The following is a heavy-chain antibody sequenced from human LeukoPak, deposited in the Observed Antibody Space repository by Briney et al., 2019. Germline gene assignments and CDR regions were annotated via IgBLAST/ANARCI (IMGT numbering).Heavy chain of an antibody. V-gene: IGHV3-11*01. CDR2: ISSSGSTI. Sequence: PGGSLRLSCAASGFTFSDYYMSWIRQAPGKGLEWVSYISSSGSTIYYADSVKGRFTISRDNAKNPLYLPMNSLRAEDTAGYYCARVQTGYYGSGSYYAQYFDYWGQGTLVNVSS. J-gene: IGHJ4*02. CDR1: GFTFSDYY. D-gene: IGHD3-10*01. CDR3: ARVQTGYYGSGSYYAQYFDY.